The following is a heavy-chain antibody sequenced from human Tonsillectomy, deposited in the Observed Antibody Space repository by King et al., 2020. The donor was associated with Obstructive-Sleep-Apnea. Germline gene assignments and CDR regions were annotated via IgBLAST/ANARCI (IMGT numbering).Heavy chain of an antibody. D-gene: IGHD6-6*01. CDR3: AKARIAARRDYYYGMDV. Sequence: VQLVESGGGVVQPGRSLRLSCAASGFTFSSYGMHWVRQAPGKGLEWVAVIWYDGSNKYYADSVKGRFTISRDNSKNTLYLQMTSLRAEDTAVYYCAKARIAARRDYYYGMDVWGQGTTVTVSS. CDR2: IWYDGSNK. CDR1: GFTFSSYG. V-gene: IGHV3-33*06. J-gene: IGHJ6*02.